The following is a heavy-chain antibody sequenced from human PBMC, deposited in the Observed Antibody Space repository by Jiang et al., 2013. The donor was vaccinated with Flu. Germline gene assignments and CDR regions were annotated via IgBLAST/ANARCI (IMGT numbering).Heavy chain of an antibody. D-gene: IGHD1-1*01. CDR2: TYYRSKWYN. J-gene: IGHJ5*02. CDR3: ARGSQLGLDP. Sequence: GRTYYRSKWYNDYAVSVKSRITINPDTSKNQFSLQLNSVTPEDTAVYYCARGSQLGLDPWGQGTLVTVSS. V-gene: IGHV6-1*01.